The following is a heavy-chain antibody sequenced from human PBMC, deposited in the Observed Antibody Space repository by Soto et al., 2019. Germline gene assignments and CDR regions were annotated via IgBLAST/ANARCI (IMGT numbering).Heavy chain of an antibody. J-gene: IGHJ6*02. D-gene: IGHD3-16*01. CDR3: ARDLAYGMDV. CDR2: IYYSGST. CDR1: GGSISSYY. V-gene: IGHV4-59*01. Sequence: QVQLQESGPGLVKPSETLSLTCTVSGGSISSYYWSWIRQPPGKGLEWIGYIYYSGSTNYNPSLKXXVXIXXDTSKNQFSLKLSSVTAADTAVYYCARDLAYGMDVWGQGTTVTVSS.